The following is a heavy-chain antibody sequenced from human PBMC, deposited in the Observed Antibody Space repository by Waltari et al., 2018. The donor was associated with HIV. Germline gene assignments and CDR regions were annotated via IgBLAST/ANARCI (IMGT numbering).Heavy chain of an antibody. V-gene: IGHV3-21*01. CDR1: GFTFSSYS. CDR3: ARKQIPRNEPAVGYYYGIDV. J-gene: IGHJ6*02. D-gene: IGHD1-26*01. Sequence: EVQLVESGGGLVKSGGSLRLSCAASGFTFSSYSMNWVRQAPGKGLGWVSSISRRSRYIYYANSVKGHFTISRDNAKNSLYLQMNSLRAEDTAVYYCARKQIPRNEPAVGYYYGIDVWGQGTTVTVSS. CDR2: ISRRSRYI.